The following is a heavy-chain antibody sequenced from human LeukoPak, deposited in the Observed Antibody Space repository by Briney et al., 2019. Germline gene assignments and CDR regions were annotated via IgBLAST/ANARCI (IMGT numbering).Heavy chain of an antibody. CDR2: INHSGST. D-gene: IGHD2-2*01. J-gene: IGHJ6*03. Sequence: SETLSLTCAVYGGSFSGYYWSWIRQPPGKGLEWIGEINHSGSTNYNPSLKSRVTISVDTSKNQFSLKLSSVTAADTAVYYCARALVVPAHYMDVWGKGTTVTVSS. CDR1: GGSFSGYY. CDR3: ARALVVPAHYMDV. V-gene: IGHV4-34*01.